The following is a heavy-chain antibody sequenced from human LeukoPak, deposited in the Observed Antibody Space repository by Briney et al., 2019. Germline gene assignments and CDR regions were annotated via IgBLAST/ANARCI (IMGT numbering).Heavy chain of an antibody. Sequence: SETLSLTCTVSGYSISSGYYWGWIRQPPGKGLEWIGSIYYSGSTYYNPSLKSRVTISVDTSKNQFSLKLSSVTAADTAVYYCARARWGYSYGRYYFDYWGQGTLVTVSS. CDR1: GYSISSGYY. J-gene: IGHJ4*02. CDR3: ARARWGYSYGRYYFDY. CDR2: IYYSGST. V-gene: IGHV4-38-2*02. D-gene: IGHD5-18*01.